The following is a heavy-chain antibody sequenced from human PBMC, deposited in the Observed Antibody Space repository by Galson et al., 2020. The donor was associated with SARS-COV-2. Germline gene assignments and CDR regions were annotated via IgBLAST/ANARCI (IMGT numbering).Heavy chain of an antibody. CDR1: GYTLTKLS. J-gene: IGHJ4*02. CDR3: ATDPPEWGNFGSGWYYFDY. CDR2: FDPEDGET. V-gene: IGHV1-24*01. Sequence: ASVKVSCKVSGYTLTKLSMHWVRQAPGKGLEWMGGFDPEDGETIYAQKFQGRVTMTEDTSTDTAYMELSSLRSEDTAVYYCATDPPEWGNFGSGWYYFDYWGQGTLVTVSS. D-gene: IGHD6-19*01.